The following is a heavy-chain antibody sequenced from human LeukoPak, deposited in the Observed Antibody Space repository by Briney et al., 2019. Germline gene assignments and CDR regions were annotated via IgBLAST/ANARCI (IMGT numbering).Heavy chain of an antibody. V-gene: IGHV3-23*01. CDR1: GFTFDNYD. CDR3: VAYDPLDY. Sequence: GGSLRLSCAASGFTFDNYDLSWVRQAPGKGLEWVSGISGSGGSTNYADSVKGRFTISRDTSKSTLYLQMNRLRGEDTAIYYCVAYDPLDYWGQGTLVTVSS. J-gene: IGHJ4*02. D-gene: IGHD3-16*01. CDR2: ISGSGGST.